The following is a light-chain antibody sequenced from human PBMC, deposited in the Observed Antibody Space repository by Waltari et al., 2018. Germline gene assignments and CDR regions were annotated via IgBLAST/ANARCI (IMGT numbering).Light chain of an antibody. CDR3: NSYAGSNSVV. J-gene: IGLJ3*02. CDR1: NSDVGTYNA. V-gene: IGLV2-8*01. CDR2: EVS. Sequence: QSALTQPPSASGSPGQSVSISCTGTNSDVGTYNAVSWYQQHPGKAPKLIIYEVSERPSGVPDRFSGSKSANTASLTVSGLQAEDEADYYCNSYAGSNSVVFGGGTKLTVL.